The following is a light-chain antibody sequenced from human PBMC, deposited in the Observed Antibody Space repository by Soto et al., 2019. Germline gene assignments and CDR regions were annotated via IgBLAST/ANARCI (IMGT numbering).Light chain of an antibody. CDR2: STS. J-gene: IGKJ1*01. CDR3: HQYGSSPLT. CDR1: QSLSNSY. Sequence: EIVLTRSPGTLSWSRLGGGAVGFMASQSLSNSYLAWYQQRPGQAPRLLIYSTSSRATGIPDRFRGSGSGADFTLTISRLEAEDFAVYHCHQYGSSPLTFGQGTKVDIK. V-gene: IGKV3-20*01.